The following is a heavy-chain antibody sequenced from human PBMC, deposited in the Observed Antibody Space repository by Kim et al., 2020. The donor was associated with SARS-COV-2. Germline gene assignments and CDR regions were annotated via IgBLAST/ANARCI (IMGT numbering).Heavy chain of an antibody. D-gene: IGHD2-2*01. V-gene: IGHV3-33*05. CDR1: GFTFSSYG. Sequence: GGSLRLSCAASGFTFSSYGMHWVRQAPGKGLEWVAVISYDGSNKYYADSVKGRFTISRDNSKNTLYLQMNSLRAEDTAVYYCARDLRIVVVPAATLDYW. J-gene: IGHJ4*01. CDR2: ISYDGSNK. CDR3: ARDLRIVVVPAATLDY.